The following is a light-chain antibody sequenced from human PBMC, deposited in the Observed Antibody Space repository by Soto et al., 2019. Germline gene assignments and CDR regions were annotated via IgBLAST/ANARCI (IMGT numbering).Light chain of an antibody. CDR3: QSFDRSNRWV. CDR1: SGSIASNY. J-gene: IGLJ3*02. Sequence: QSVSESPGKTVTISCTGNSGSIASNYVQWYQQRPGSVPTIVIYEDKQRPSAVPDRFSGSIDTSANSAALTISGLKTEDEADYYCQSFDRSNRWVFGGGTKVTVL. V-gene: IGLV6-57*02. CDR2: EDK.